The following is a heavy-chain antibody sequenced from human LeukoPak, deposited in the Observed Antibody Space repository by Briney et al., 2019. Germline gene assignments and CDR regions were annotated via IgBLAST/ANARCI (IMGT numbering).Heavy chain of an antibody. CDR3: ARESIPGIAENDY. Sequence: GGSLRLSCAASRFTFSNYGVNWVRQAPGKGLEWVSYINSRSSTIYYADSVRGRFTISRDNAKDSLYLQMNSLRAEDTAVYYCARESIPGIAENDYWGQGTLVTVSS. J-gene: IGHJ4*02. V-gene: IGHV3-48*01. CDR1: RFTFSNYG. CDR2: INSRSSTI. D-gene: IGHD6-13*01.